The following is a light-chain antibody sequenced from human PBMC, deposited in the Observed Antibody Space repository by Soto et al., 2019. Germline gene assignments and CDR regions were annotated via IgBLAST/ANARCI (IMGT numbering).Light chain of an antibody. CDR1: QSVKNY. J-gene: IGKJ1*01. CDR3: QQRSAWPWT. Sequence: EIVLTQSPATLFLSPGEGATLSCRASQSVKNYLAWYQQKPGQAPRLLIYDTSDRDTGIPAMFSGSGAGTDFTRTISSLEHEDVAVVYCQQRSAWPWTFGQGTKVDIK. CDR2: DTS. V-gene: IGKV3D-11*02.